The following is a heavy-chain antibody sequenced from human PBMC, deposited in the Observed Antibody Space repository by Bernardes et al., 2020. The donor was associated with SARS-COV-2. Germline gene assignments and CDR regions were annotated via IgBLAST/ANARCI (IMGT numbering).Heavy chain of an antibody. CDR1: GFTFRSSA. Sequence: SCAASGFTFRSSAMSWVRQAPGKGLAWVSAISGSGGSTYYADSVKGRFTISRDNSKNTLYLQMNSLRAEDTAVYYCAKYLATTPSTIRAFDIWGQGTKVTVSS. CDR3: AKYLATTPSTIRAFDI. J-gene: IGHJ3*02. CDR2: ISGSGGST. D-gene: IGHD2-8*01. V-gene: IGHV3-23*01.